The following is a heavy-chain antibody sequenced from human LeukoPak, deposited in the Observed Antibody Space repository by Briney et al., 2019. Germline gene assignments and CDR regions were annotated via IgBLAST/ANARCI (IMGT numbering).Heavy chain of an antibody. CDR2: ISWDGGST. Sequence: PGGSLTLSCLPSVFTLDDYAMHWVRQAPGRGLEWVSLISWDGGSTFYADSVKGRFTISRDNTKNSLYLQMNSLRAEDTAVYYCARDPDIGATIGKAGLDYWGQGTLVTVSS. J-gene: IGHJ4*02. CDR3: ARDPDIGATIGKAGLDY. CDR1: VFTLDDYA. V-gene: IGHV3-43D*03. D-gene: IGHD5-12*01.